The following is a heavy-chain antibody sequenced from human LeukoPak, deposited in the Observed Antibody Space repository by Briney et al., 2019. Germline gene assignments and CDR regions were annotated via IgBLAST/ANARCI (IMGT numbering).Heavy chain of an antibody. V-gene: IGHV1-69*04. CDR3: VYGYSSGWEYFDY. D-gene: IGHD6-19*01. J-gene: IGHJ4*02. CDR2: IIPIFGIA. Sequence: SVKVSCKASGCTFSSYAISWVRQAPGQGLEWMGRIIPIFGIANYAQKFQGRVTITADKSTSTAYMELSSLRSEDTAVYYCVYGYSSGWEYFDYWGQGTLVTVSS. CDR1: GCTFSSYA.